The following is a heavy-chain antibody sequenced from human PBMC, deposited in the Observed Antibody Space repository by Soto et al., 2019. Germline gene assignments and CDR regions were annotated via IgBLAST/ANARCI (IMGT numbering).Heavy chain of an antibody. V-gene: IGHV1-2*04. D-gene: IGHD5-12*01. CDR2: INPNSGGT. CDR1: GYTFTGYY. Sequence: ASVKVSCKASGYTFTGYYMHWVRQAPGQGLEWMGWINPNSGGTNYAQKFQGWVPMTRDTSISTAYMELSRLRSDDPAVYYCARDRAVHSGYDDAFDIWGQGTMVTVSS. CDR3: ARDRAVHSGYDDAFDI. J-gene: IGHJ3*02.